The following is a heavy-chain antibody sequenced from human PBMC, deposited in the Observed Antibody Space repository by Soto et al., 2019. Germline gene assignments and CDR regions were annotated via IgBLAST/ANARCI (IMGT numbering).Heavy chain of an antibody. CDR1: GGAISSGGCY. Sequence: SQTLSLTCTVSGGAISSGGCYWSWIRQHPGKGLDWIGYIYYSGSTYYNPSIKSRVTISVDTSKNQFSLKLSSVTAADTAVYYCASSPRLQDSGGYYSEYYFGYWGQGTLVTVAS. D-gene: IGHD3-22*01. CDR2: IYYSGST. J-gene: IGHJ4*02. V-gene: IGHV4-31*03. CDR3: ASSPRLQDSGGYYSEYYFGY.